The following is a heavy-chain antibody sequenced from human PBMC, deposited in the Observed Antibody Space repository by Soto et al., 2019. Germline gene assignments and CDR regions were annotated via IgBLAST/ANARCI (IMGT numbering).Heavy chain of an antibody. J-gene: IGHJ6*02. V-gene: IGHV3-30*18. CDR1: GFTFSSYG. CDR3: AKAPEYYYYGMDV. CDR2: ISYDGSNK. Sequence: QVQLVESGGGVVQPGRSLRLSCAASGFTFSSYGMHWVRQAPGKGLEWVAVISYDGSNKYYADSVKGRFTISRDNSKNTLYLQMNSPRAEDTAVYYCAKAPEYYYYGMDVWGQGTTVTVSS.